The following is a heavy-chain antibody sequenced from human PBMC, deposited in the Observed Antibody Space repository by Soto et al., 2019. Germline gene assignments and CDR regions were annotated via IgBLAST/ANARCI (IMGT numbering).Heavy chain of an antibody. CDR1: GYTFTSYG. CDR3: ARDPHSSGWYVSYYYYGMDV. D-gene: IGHD6-19*01. Sequence: QVQLVQSGAEVKKPGASVKVSCKASGYTFTSYGISWVRQAPGQGLEWMGWISAYNGNTNYAQKLQGRVTMTTDTSTSTAYRELRSLRSDDTAVYYCARDPHSSGWYVSYYYYGMDVWGQGTTVTVSS. J-gene: IGHJ6*02. V-gene: IGHV1-18*01. CDR2: ISAYNGNT.